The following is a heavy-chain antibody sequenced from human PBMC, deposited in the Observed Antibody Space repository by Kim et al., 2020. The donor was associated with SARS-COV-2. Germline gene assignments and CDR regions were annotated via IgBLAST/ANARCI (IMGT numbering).Heavy chain of an antibody. CDR3: AKDNGGGLDY. J-gene: IGHJ4*02. V-gene: IGHV3-9*01. D-gene: IGHD3-16*01. Sequence: SIGYADSVKGRFTISRDNAKNSLYLQMNSLRAEDTALYYCAKDNGGGLDYWGQGTLVTVSS. CDR2: SI.